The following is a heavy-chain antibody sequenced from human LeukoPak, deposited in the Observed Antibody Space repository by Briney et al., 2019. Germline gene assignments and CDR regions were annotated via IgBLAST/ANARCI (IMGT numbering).Heavy chain of an antibody. D-gene: IGHD2-2*01. J-gene: IGHJ6*04. CDR3: ARDGYCSSTSCYRGGNYYYGMDV. CDR1: GGTFSSYA. Sequence: SVKVSCKASGGTFSSYAISWVRQDPGQGLEWMGGIIPIFGTANYAQKFQGRVTITADESTSTAYMELSSLRSEDTAVYYCARDGYCSSTSCYRGGNYYYGMDVWGKGTTVTVSS. CDR2: IIPIFGTA. V-gene: IGHV1-69*01.